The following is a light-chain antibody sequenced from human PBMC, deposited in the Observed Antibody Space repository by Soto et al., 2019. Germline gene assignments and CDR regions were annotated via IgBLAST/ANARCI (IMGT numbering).Light chain of an antibody. J-gene: IGKJ1*01. CDR1: QSIGGW. Sequence: DIQMTQSPSTLSASVGSRVTITCRASQSIGGWLAWYQQKPGKAPKLLIHDVSSLQGGVPLRFSGSGSGTEFTLTISSLQPDDSATYYCQQYNYYRTFGQGTKVDIK. CDR3: QQYNYYRT. V-gene: IGKV1-5*01. CDR2: DVS.